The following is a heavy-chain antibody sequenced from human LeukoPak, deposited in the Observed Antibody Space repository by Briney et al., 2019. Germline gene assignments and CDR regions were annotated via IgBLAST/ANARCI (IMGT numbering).Heavy chain of an antibody. V-gene: IGHV3-74*01. D-gene: IGHD6-19*01. J-gene: IGHJ6*03. CDR1: GFTFSSYW. CDR3: ARSSGWYHRGPDYYYYYMDV. CDR2: INSDGSST. Sequence: PGGSLRLSCAASGFTFSSYWMHWVRQAPGKGLVWASRINSDGSSTSYADSVKGRFTISRDNAKNSLYLQMNSLRAEDTAVYYCARSSGWYHRGPDYYYYYMDVWGKGTTVTVS.